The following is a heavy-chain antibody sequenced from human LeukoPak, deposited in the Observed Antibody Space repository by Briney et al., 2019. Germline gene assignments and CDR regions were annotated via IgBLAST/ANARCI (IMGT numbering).Heavy chain of an antibody. J-gene: IGHJ6*02. CDR2: IYYSGST. CDR1: GGSFSGYY. V-gene: IGHV4-59*01. Sequence: SETLSLTCAVYGGSFSGYYWSWIRQPPGKGLEWIGYIYYSGSTNYNPSLKSRVTISVDTSKNQFSLKLSSVTAADTAVYYCARLYCSGGSCHNYYYYGMDVWGQGTTVTVSS. CDR3: ARLYCSGGSCHNYYYYGMDV. D-gene: IGHD2-15*01.